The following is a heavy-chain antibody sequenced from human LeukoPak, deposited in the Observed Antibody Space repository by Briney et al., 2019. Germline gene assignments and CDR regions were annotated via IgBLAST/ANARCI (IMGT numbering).Heavy chain of an antibody. CDR3: ARDTGREVTMVRGVLLY. V-gene: IGHV4-59*12. J-gene: IGHJ4*02. D-gene: IGHD3-10*01. Sequence: KPSETLSLTFTVSGGSITNYFWSWIRQPPGKGLEWIGFIYYNGSTNYNPSLESRVTISVDTSKSQFSLKLSSVTAADTAVYYCARDTGREVTMVRGVLLYWGQGTLVTVSS. CDR2: IYYNGST. CDR1: GGSITNYF.